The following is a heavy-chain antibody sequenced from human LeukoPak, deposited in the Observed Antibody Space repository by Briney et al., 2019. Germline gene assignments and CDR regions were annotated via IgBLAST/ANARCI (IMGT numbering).Heavy chain of an antibody. Sequence: PEGSLRLSCAASGFTVSSDFVSWVRQAPGKGLEWISVIYSTGNTFYADSVKGRFTISRDNSKNTVSLQMDSLRAEDTAVYYCARDVNYDHHYWGRGTLVTVSS. J-gene: IGHJ4*02. V-gene: IGHV3-66*01. D-gene: IGHD4-11*01. CDR1: GFTVSSDF. CDR2: IYSTGNT. CDR3: ARDVNYDHHY.